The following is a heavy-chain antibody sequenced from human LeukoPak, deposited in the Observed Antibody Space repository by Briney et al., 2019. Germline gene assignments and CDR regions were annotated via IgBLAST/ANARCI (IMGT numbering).Heavy chain of an antibody. CDR3: ARDLVCSGGSCYSS. D-gene: IGHD2-15*01. CDR1: GGTFCSYA. Sequence: VASVKVSCKASGGTFCSYAISWVRQASGQGLEWMGGIIPIFGTANYAQKFQGRVTITADESTSTAYMELSSLRSEDTAVYYCARDLVCSGGSCYSSWGQGTLVTVSS. V-gene: IGHV1-69*01. CDR2: IIPIFGTA. J-gene: IGHJ5*02.